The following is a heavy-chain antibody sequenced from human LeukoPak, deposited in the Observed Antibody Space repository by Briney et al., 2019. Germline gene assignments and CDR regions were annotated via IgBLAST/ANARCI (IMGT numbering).Heavy chain of an antibody. J-gene: IGHJ5*02. CDR1: GYTFTTYY. D-gene: IGHD2-8*02. V-gene: IGHV1-2*02. Sequence: ASVNVSCKASGYTFTTYYMHWVRQAPGQGLEWMGWVNPNSGDTNYAQKFQGRVTMTRDTSITTAYMELSSLRSDDTAVYYCASAGGLNWFDPSGQGTLVTVSS. CDR3: ASAGGLNWFDP. CDR2: VNPNSGDT.